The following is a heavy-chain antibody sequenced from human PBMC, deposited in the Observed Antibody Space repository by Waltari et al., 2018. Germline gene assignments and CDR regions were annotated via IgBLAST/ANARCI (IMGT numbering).Heavy chain of an antibody. D-gene: IGHD3-3*01. J-gene: IGHJ4*02. Sequence: QVQLQESGPGLVKPSETLSLTCAVSGYSISSGSYWGWIRPPPGKGLEWIGSIYHSGSTYYNPSLKSRVTISVDTSKNQFSLKLSSVTAADTAVYYCARLGVTIFGVDLFDYWGQGTLVTVSS. CDR2: IYHSGST. V-gene: IGHV4-38-2*01. CDR1: GYSISSGSY. CDR3: ARLGVTIFGVDLFDY.